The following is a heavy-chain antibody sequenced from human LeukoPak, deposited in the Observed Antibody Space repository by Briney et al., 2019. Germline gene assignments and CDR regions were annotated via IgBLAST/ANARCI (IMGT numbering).Heavy chain of an antibody. CDR3: AKLVTHFDY. CDR2: ISGSGGNT. V-gene: IGHV3-23*01. J-gene: IGHJ4*02. D-gene: IGHD4-23*01. Sequence: GGSLRLSCAASGFTFSSYAMSWVRQAPGKGLEWVSSISGSGGNTYYADSVKGRFTISRDNSKNTLYMQMNSLRAEDTAVYYCAKLVTHFDYWGQGTLVTVST. CDR1: GFTFSSYA.